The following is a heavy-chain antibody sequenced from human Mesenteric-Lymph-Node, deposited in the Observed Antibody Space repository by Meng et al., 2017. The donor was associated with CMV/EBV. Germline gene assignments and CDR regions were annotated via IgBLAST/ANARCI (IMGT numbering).Heavy chain of an antibody. CDR3: ARATVFVRGVRRTEDY. CDR2: INHRGST. CDR1: GSVITEY. V-gene: IGHV4-34*01. Sequence: GSVITEYWSRISQTTGKGLEWIGEINHRGSTKGKPSRKRRLTMSVDTSKSQFSLKLSSVTAAETAVYYCARATVFVRGVRRTEDYWGQGTLVTVSS. D-gene: IGHD3-10*01. J-gene: IGHJ4*02.